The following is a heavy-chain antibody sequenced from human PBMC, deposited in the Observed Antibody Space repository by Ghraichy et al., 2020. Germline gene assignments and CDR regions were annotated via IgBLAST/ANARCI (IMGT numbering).Heavy chain of an antibody. V-gene: IGHV3-23*01. D-gene: IGHD2-15*01. CDR1: GFTFSSYA. CDR2: ISGSGGST. CDR3: AKSLGVVVAANGGLFEH. Sequence: GGSLRLSCAASGFTFSSYAMSWVRQAPGKGLEWVSAISGSGGSTYYAASVKGLFTISRDNSKNTLYLQMNRLRAEDTAVYYCAKSLGVVVAANGGLFEHWGQGTLVTVSS. J-gene: IGHJ1*01.